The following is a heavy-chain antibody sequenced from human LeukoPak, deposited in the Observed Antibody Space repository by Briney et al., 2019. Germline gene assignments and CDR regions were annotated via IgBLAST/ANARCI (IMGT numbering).Heavy chain of an antibody. Sequence: KTSETLSLTRTVSGGSISSYYWSWIRQPPGKGLEWIGYIYYSGSTYYNPSLKSRVTISVDTSKNQFSLKLSSVTAADTAVYYCATSGYDSFDYWGQGTLVTVSS. V-gene: IGHV4-59*06. CDR3: ATSGYDSFDY. J-gene: IGHJ4*02. CDR2: IYYSGST. D-gene: IGHD5-12*01. CDR1: GGSISSYY.